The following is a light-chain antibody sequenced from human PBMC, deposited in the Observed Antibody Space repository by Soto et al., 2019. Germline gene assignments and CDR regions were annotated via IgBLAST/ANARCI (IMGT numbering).Light chain of an antibody. CDR1: QGISSY. V-gene: IGKV1-9*01. Sequence: IQLPQSPSSLSASVGDRVTITCRASQGISSYLAWYQQKPGKAPKLLIYAASTLHSGVPSRFSGSGSGTDFTLTNSSLQPKDFATYYCQQLNSYPSWTFGQGTKVEIK. CDR2: AAS. CDR3: QQLNSYPSWT. J-gene: IGKJ1*01.